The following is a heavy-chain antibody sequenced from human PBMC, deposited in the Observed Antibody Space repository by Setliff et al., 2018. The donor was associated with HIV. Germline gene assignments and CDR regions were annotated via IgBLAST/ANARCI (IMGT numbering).Heavy chain of an antibody. J-gene: IGHJ4*02. D-gene: IGHD3-22*01. CDR3: ARDPHYFDSTGYYSWFYFDY. Sequence: SETLSLTCTVSGGSISSSSYYWGWIRQPPGKGLEWIGSIYYSGSTYYNPSLKSRVTISVDASKSQFSLKVSSVTAADAAVYYCARDPHYFDSTGYYSWFYFDYWGQGMLVTVSS. CDR1: GGSISSSSYY. V-gene: IGHV4-39*07. CDR2: IYYSGST.